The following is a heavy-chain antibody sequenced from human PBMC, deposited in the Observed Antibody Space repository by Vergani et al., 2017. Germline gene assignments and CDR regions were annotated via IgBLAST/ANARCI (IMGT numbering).Heavy chain of an antibody. CDR2: IYYSGLT. Sequence: QLQLQQSGPGLVKPSETLFLTCTVSADSISSGSYYWGWIRQPPGKSLEWIGSIYYSGLTYYHPSLKSRVAISVDTSKNQFSLKVTSVTAADTAVYFCARQRPGSGWSPGDFDDWGQGILVTVSS. V-gene: IGHV4-39*01. CDR1: ADSISSGSYY. D-gene: IGHD6-19*01. J-gene: IGHJ4*02. CDR3: ARQRPGSGWSPGDFDD.